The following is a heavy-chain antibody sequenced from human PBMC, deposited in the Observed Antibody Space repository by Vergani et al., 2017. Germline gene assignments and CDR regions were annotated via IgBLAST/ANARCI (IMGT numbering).Heavy chain of an antibody. J-gene: IGHJ6*02. CDR1: GGSFSGYY. D-gene: IGHD4-17*01. V-gene: IGHV4-34*01. Sequence: QVQLQPWGAGLLKPSETLSLTCAVYGGSFSGYYWSWIRQPPGKGLEWTGEINHSGSTNYNPTLKSRVTISVDTSKNQFSLKLSSVTAADTAVYYCARGFDDYGDYYYYYGMDVWGQGTTVTVSS. CDR3: ARGFDDYGDYYYYYGMDV. CDR2: INHSGST.